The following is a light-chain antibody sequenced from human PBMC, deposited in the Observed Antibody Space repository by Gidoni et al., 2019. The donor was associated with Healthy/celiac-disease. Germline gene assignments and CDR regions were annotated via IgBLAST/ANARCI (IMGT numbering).Light chain of an antibody. J-gene: IGLJ3*02. CDR3: AAWDDSLKWV. CDR1: SSHIGSNT. V-gene: IGLV1-44*01. CDR2: SNN. Sequence: QSVLTQPPSASGTPGQRVTISCSGSSSHIGSNTVNWYQQLPGTAPKLLIYSNNQRPSGVPDRFSGSKSGTSASLAISGLQSEDEADYYCAAWDDSLKWVFGGGTKLTVL.